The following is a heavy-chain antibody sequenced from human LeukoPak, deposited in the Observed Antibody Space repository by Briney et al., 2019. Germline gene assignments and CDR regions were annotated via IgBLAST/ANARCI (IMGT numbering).Heavy chain of an antibody. CDR2: INHSGIT. D-gene: IGHD1-26*01. CDR1: GGSFSDYY. J-gene: IGHJ4*02. V-gene: IGHV4-34*01. CDR3: ARVGGWTGSDY. Sequence: SETLSLTCAVYGGSFSDYYWSWIRQPPGKGLEWIGEINHSGITSYNPSLKSRVTISVDTSKNQFSLKLSSVTAADTAVYYCARVGGWTGSDYWGQGTLVTVSS.